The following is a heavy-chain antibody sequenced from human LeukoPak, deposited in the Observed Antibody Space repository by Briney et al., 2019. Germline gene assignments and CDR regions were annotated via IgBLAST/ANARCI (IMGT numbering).Heavy chain of an antibody. V-gene: IGHV1-3*01. Sequence: ASVKVSCKASGYTFTSYDINWVRQAPGQRPEWMGWINAGSGDTKCSQNLEGRVTITRDTSASTAYMELTSLKSEDTAVYYCARTARKAAIVGDYFDYWGQGTLVTVSS. CDR2: INAGSGDT. CDR3: ARTARKAAIVGDYFDY. J-gene: IGHJ4*02. CDR1: GYTFTSYD. D-gene: IGHD6-13*01.